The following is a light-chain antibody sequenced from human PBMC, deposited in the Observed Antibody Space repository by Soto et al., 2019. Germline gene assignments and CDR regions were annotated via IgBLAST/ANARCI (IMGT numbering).Light chain of an antibody. J-gene: IGLJ1*01. CDR2: EVS. V-gene: IGLV2-8*01. CDR3: QSYDSSLSGYV. Sequence: QSALTQPPSASGSPGQSVTISCTGTSSDVGGYNYVSWYQQHPDKAPKLMIYEVSKRPSGVPDRFSGSKSGNTASLTVSGLQAEDEADYYCQSYDSSLSGYVFGAGTQLTVL. CDR1: SSDVGGYNY.